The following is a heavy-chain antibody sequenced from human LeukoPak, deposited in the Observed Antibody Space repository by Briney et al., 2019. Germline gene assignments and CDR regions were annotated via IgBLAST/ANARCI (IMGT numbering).Heavy chain of an antibody. CDR1: GGSISNYY. CDR2: IYHTGST. J-gene: IGHJ4*02. Sequence: KPSETLSLTCTVSGGSISNYYWSWIRQPPGKGLQWIGYIYHTGSTSYNPSLKSRVIMSVETSQNQFSLKLRSVTAADTAVYYCAREDSGYDYSPFYYWGQGILVTVSS. CDR3: AREDSGYDYSPFYY. V-gene: IGHV4-59*01. D-gene: IGHD5-12*01.